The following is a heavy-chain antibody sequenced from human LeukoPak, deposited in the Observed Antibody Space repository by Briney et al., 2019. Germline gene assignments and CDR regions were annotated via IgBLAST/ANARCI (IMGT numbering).Heavy chain of an antibody. J-gene: IGHJ6*02. D-gene: IGHD6-13*01. V-gene: IGHV4-39*07. Sequence: SETLSLTCTVSGGSISSSSYYWGWIRQPPGKGLKWIGSIYYSGSTYYNPSLKSRVTISVDTSKNQFSLKLSSVTAADTAVYYCASGVAAAGSRYYYGMDVWGQGTTVTVSS. CDR3: ASGVAAAGSRYYYGMDV. CDR1: GGSISSSSYY. CDR2: IYYSGST.